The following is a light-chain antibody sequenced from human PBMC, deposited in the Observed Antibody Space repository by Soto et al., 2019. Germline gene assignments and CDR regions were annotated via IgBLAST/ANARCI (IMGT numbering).Light chain of an antibody. J-gene: IGLJ2*01. CDR1: SGHSSYA. Sequence: QPVLTQSPSDSASLGASVKLTCTLSSGHSSYAIAWHQQQPEKGPRYLMKLNSDGSHSKGDGIPDRFSGSSSGAERYLTISSLRSEDEADYYCQTWGTGTVIFGGGTKLTVL. CDR3: QTWGTGTVI. CDR2: LNSDGSH. V-gene: IGLV4-69*01.